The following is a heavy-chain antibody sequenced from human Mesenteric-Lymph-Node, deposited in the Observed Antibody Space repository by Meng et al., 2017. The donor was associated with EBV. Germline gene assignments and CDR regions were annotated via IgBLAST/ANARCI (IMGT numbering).Heavy chain of an antibody. CDR2: IYFTGST. CDR1: GDSVSSGNNY. D-gene: IGHD4-11*01. CDR3: AREGTTVTRWFDP. V-gene: IGHV4-61*01. J-gene: IGHJ5*02. Sequence: QVQMKESGPGLVKPSDALSLTCNVSGDSVSSGNNYWSWIRQSPGRGLEWIGNIYFTGSTFYNPALKSRVTISGDTSKNQFSLKLTSVTAADTAVYYCAREGTTVTRWFDPWGPGTLVTVSS.